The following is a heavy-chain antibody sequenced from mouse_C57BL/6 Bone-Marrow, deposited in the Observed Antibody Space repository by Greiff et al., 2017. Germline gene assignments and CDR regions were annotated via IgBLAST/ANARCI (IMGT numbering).Heavy chain of an antibody. CDR3: AKITTDWYFDV. J-gene: IGHJ1*03. Sequence: ESGPGLVKPSQSLSLTCSVTGYSITSGYYWNWIRQFPGNKLEWMGYISYDGSNNYNPSLKNRISITRDTSKNQFFLKLNSVTTEDTATYYCAKITTDWYFDVWGTGTTVTVSS. CDR2: ISYDGSN. V-gene: IGHV3-6*01. D-gene: IGHD1-1*01. CDR1: GYSITSGYY.